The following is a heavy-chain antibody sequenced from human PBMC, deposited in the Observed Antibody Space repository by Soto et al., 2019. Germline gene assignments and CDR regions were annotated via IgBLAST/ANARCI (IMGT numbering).Heavy chain of an antibody. J-gene: IGHJ6*02. Sequence: QVQLVESGGGVVQPGRSLRLSCAASGFTFSSYAMHWVRQAPGKGLEWGAVISYDGSNKYYADSVKGRFTISRDNSKNTLYLQMNSLRAEDTAVYYCARDRLSYYYYYGMDVWGQGTTVTVSS. CDR3: ARDRLSYYYYYGMDV. CDR2: ISYDGSNK. V-gene: IGHV3-30-3*01. CDR1: GFTFSSYA.